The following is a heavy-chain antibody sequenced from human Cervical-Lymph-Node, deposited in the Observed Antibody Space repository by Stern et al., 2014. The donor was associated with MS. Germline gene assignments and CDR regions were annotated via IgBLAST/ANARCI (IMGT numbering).Heavy chain of an antibody. CDR1: GYRFVSYG. V-gene: IGHV1-18*01. CDR2: ISADTGDT. Sequence: VQLVQSGAELKKPGASVKVSCKASGYRFVSYGITWVRQAPGQGLEWLGWISADTGDTDYARNLQGRVTMTTNTPTTTAYMELRSLRSDDTAVYYCAINYYGAGTYRAFDIWGQGTLVIVSA. D-gene: IGHD3-10*01. J-gene: IGHJ3*02. CDR3: AINYYGAGTYRAFDI.